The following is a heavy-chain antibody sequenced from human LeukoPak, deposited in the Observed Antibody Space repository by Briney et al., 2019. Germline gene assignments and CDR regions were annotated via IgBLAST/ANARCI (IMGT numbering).Heavy chain of an antibody. V-gene: IGHV3-74*01. CDR2: INSDGSWT. CDR1: GFTFDDYA. CDR3: VSFYETY. D-gene: IGHD2/OR15-2a*01. Sequence: GGSLRLSCAASGFTFDDYAMHWVRQAPGKGLVWVSHINSDGSWTSYADSVKGRFTISKDNAKNTVYLQMNNLRAEDTAVYYCVSFYETYWGRGTLVTVSS. J-gene: IGHJ4*02.